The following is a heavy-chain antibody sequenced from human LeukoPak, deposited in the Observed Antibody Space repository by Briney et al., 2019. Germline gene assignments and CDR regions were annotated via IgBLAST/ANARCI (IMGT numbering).Heavy chain of an antibody. CDR2: ISYDGSNK. CDR1: GFTFSSYA. D-gene: IGHD6-13*01. J-gene: IGHJ4*02. V-gene: IGHV3-30-3*01. CDR3: AKDLGQQLVLYFDY. Sequence: GGSLRLSCADSGFTFSSYAMHWVRQAPGKGLEWVAVISYDGSNKYYADSVKGRFTISRDNSKNTLYLQMNSLRAEDTAVYYCAKDLGQQLVLYFDYWGQGTLVTVPS.